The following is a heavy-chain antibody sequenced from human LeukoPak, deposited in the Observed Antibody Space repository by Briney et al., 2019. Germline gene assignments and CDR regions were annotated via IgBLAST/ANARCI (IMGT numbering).Heavy chain of an antibody. Sequence: SGGSLRLSCAASGLTVSTNYMTRVRQAPGKGLEWVSIIHSDGSTYYADSVKGRFTISRDNYKNTLYLQMNSLRGEDTAMYYCARDLDYFDSSGSHRRRNYFDYWGQGTLVTVSS. V-gene: IGHV3-53*01. CDR3: ARDLDYFDSSGSHRRRNYFDY. CDR2: IHSDGST. D-gene: IGHD3-22*01. CDR1: GLTVSTNY. J-gene: IGHJ4*02.